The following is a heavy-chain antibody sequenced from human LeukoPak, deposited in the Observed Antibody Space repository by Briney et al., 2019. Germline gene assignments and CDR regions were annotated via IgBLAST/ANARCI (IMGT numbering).Heavy chain of an antibody. V-gene: IGHV3-21*04. CDR3: ARWTGSDAFDI. Sequence: GGSLRLSCAASGFTSSSYSMNWVRQAPGKGLEWVSSISSSSSYIYYADSVKGRFTISRDNAKNSLYLQMNSLRAEDTAVYYCARWTGSDAFDIWGQGTMVTVSS. CDR1: GFTSSSYS. D-gene: IGHD1-14*01. CDR2: ISSSSSYI. J-gene: IGHJ3*02.